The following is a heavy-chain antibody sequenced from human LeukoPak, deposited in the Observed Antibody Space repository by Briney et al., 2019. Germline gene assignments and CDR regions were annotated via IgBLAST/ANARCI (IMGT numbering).Heavy chain of an antibody. D-gene: IGHD3-22*01. CDR3: AKSMIREAITHMDV. Sequence: GGSLRLSCETAGFTFSSYVMHWVRRTPGKGLVWVSRISHDGIISYADSVKGRFTISRDNTKNTLTLQMNSLRAEDTAVYYCAKSMIREAITHMDVWGQGTTVTVSS. CDR1: GFTFSSYV. V-gene: IGHV3-74*01. CDR2: ISHDGII. J-gene: IGHJ6*02.